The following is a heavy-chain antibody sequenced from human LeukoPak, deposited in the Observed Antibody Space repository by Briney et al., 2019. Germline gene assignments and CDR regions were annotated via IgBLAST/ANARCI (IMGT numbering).Heavy chain of an antibody. CDR2: ISPSGGST. D-gene: IGHD4-17*01. V-gene: IGHV1-46*03. J-gene: IGHJ4*02. CDR1: GYTFTRYS. CDR3: ARFQDDYGDFRFDY. Sequence: ASVKVSCKASGYTFTRYSIHWVRQAPGHALEWMGVISPSGGSTNYAQKFQGRVTMTRDTSTSTVHMELSSLRSEDTAVYYCARFQDDYGDFRFDYWGQGALVTVSS.